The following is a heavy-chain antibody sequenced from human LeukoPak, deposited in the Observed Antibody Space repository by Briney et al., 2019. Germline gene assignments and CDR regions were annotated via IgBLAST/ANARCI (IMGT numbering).Heavy chain of an antibody. V-gene: IGHV4-30-4*08. CDR3: ARDPYCSSTGCYYWYFDL. CDR2: IYYSGST. Sequence: PSETLSLTCTVSGGSISSGDYYWSWIRQPPGKGLEWIGYIYYSGSTYYNPSLKSRVTISVDTSKNQFSLKLSSVTAADTAVYYCARDPYCSSTGCYYWYFDLWGRGTLVTVSS. D-gene: IGHD2-2*01. J-gene: IGHJ2*01. CDR1: GGSISSGDYY.